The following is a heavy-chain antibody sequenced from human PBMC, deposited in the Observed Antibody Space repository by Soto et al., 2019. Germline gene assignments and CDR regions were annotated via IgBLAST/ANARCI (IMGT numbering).Heavy chain of an antibody. J-gene: IGHJ6*02. D-gene: IGHD2-21*02. CDR1: GFSLSTGGMG. CDR3: VHSRCGGDCLQSYSSHYYYGMDI. Sequence: QITLKESGPTLVKPTQTLTLTCTFSGFSLSTGGMGVGWIRQPPGKALEWLALIYWDGDRRYRPSLMSRLTIAQHTSKNQVVLTMTNMDPVDTATYYCVHSRCGGDCLQSYSSHYYYGMDIWGQGTTVTVSS. CDR2: IYWDGDR. V-gene: IGHV2-5*02.